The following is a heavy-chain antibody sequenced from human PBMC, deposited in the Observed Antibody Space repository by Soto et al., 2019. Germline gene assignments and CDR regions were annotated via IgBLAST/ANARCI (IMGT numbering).Heavy chain of an antibody. CDR2: IYYSGST. Sequence: KTSETLSLTCTVSGGSISSGGYYWSWIRQHPGKGLEWIGYIYYSGSTYYNPSLKSRVTISVDTSKNQFSLKLSSVTAADTAVYYCARGYYYDSSGSQDLFDYWGQGTLVTVSS. CDR3: ARGYYYDSSGSQDLFDY. CDR1: GGSISSGGYY. D-gene: IGHD3-22*01. V-gene: IGHV4-31*03. J-gene: IGHJ4*02.